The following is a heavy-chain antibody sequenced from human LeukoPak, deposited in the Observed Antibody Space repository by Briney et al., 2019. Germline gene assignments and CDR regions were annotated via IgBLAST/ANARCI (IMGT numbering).Heavy chain of an antibody. J-gene: IGHJ4*02. CDR1: GYTFTGYY. CDR2: INPNSGGS. V-gene: IGHV1-2*02. Sequence: GASVKVSCEASGYTFTGYYMHWVRQARGQGLEWMGWINPNSGGSNYAQKFQGRVTMTRDTSISTAYMELSRLRSDDAAVYYCARVVGDYDILTGYYRLYFDYWGQGTLVTVSS. D-gene: IGHD3-9*01. CDR3: ARVVGDYDILTGYYRLYFDY.